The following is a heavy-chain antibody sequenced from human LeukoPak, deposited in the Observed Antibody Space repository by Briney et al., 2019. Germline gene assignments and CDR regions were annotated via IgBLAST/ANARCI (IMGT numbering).Heavy chain of an antibody. CDR2: ISAYNGNT. V-gene: IGHV1-18*01. CDR1: GYTFTSYG. Sequence: ASVKVSCKASGYTFTSYGTSWVRQAPGQGLEWMGWISAYNGNTNYAQKLQGRVTMTTDTSTSTAYMELRSLRSDDTAVYYCARDRGGYDYFDYWGQGALVTVSS. D-gene: IGHD5-12*01. CDR3: ARDRGGYDYFDY. J-gene: IGHJ4*02.